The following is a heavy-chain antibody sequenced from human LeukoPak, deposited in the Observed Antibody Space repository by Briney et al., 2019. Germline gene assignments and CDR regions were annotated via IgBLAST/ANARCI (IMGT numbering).Heavy chain of an antibody. J-gene: IGHJ4*02. CDR3: ARVLGEQGVAYYYHSSGYRKGFDY. Sequence: ASVKVSCKASGYTFTGYYTHWVRQAPGQGLEWMGWINPNSGGTNYAQKFQGRVTMTRDTSISTAYMELSRLRSDDTAVYYCARVLGEQGVAYYYHSSGYRKGFDYWGQGTLVTVSS. V-gene: IGHV1-2*02. D-gene: IGHD3-22*01. CDR2: INPNSGGT. CDR1: GYTFTGYY.